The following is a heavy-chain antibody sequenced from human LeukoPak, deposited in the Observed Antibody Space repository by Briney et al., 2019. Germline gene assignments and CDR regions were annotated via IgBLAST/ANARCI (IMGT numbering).Heavy chain of an antibody. V-gene: IGHV3-21*01. CDR2: ISSSSSYI. CDR3: ARDRHSGSYPDAFGI. Sequence: PGGSLRLSCAASGFTFSSYSMNWVRQAPGKGLEWVSSISSSSSYIYYADSVKGRFTISRDNAKNSLYLQMNSLRAEDTAVYYCARDRHSGSYPDAFGIWGQGTMVTVSS. J-gene: IGHJ3*02. CDR1: GFTFSSYS. D-gene: IGHD1-26*01.